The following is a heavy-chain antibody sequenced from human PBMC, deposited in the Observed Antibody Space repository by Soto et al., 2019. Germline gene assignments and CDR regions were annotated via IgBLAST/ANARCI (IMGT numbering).Heavy chain of an antibody. V-gene: IGHV3-21*01. CDR1: GFTFSTYS. CDR3: ARDRSADRFVQYFQH. CDR2: ISSRSDI. Sequence: GGSLRLSCVGSGFTFSTYSINWVRQAPGKGLEWVSSISSRSDIYYTDSVKGRFTISRDNAKNSVSLQMNSLRAEDTAVYYCARDRSADRFVQYFQHWGPGTLVTVS. D-gene: IGHD6-19*01. J-gene: IGHJ1*01.